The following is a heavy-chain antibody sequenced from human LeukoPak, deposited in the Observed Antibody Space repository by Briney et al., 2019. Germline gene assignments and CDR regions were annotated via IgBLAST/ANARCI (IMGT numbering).Heavy chain of an antibody. CDR2: IGTAGDT. D-gene: IGHD3-22*01. J-gene: IGHJ6*02. CDR1: GFTFSSYD. Sequence: GGSLRLSCAASGFTFSSYDMHWVRQATGKGLEWVSAIGTAGDTYYPGSVKGRITISRENAKNSLYLQMNSLRAGDTAVYYCARGIYYDSSGRDRYGMDVWGQGTTVTVSS. V-gene: IGHV3-13*04. CDR3: ARGIYYDSSGRDRYGMDV.